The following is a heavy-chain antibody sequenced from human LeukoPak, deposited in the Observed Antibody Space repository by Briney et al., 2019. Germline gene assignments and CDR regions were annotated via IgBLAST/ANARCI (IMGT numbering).Heavy chain of an antibody. V-gene: IGHV3-23*01. D-gene: IGHD6-19*01. CDR3: AKSRSHSSAWYGSGFDY. CDR1: GFTFSSYV. Sequence: PGGSLRLSCAASGFTFSSYVMSWVRQAPGKGLEWVSDISGSGGSTYYVDSVKGRFTISRDNSNNTLYLQMSSLRAEDAALYYCAKSRSHSSAWYGSGFDYWGQGTLVTVSS. J-gene: IGHJ4*02. CDR2: ISGSGGST.